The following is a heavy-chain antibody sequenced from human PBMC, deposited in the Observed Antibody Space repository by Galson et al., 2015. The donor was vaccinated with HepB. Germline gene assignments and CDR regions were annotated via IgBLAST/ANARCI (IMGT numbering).Heavy chain of an antibody. Sequence: SLRLSCAASGFTFSSYGMHWVRQAPGKGLEWVAVIWYDGSNKYYADSVKGRFTISRDNSKNTLYLQMNSLRAEDTAVYHCARGAAAGFVLGAFDIWGQGTMVTVSS. V-gene: IGHV3-33*01. D-gene: IGHD6-13*01. J-gene: IGHJ3*02. CDR2: IWYDGSNK. CDR3: ARGAAAGFVLGAFDI. CDR1: GFTFSSYG.